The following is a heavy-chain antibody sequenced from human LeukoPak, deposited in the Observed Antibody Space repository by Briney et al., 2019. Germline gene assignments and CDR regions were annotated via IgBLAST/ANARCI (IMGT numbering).Heavy chain of an antibody. CDR1: GFTFNNYA. J-gene: IGHJ4*02. D-gene: IGHD3-22*01. Sequence: GGSLRLSCTASGFTFNNYAMTWVRQAPGKGLEWVSAITGSGAYTNYADSVKGRFTISRDNSKNTIYLQMNSLRAEDTAIYYCAKRSSTSSGYFDFWGRGTLVTISS. V-gene: IGHV3-23*01. CDR3: AKRSSTSSGYFDF. CDR2: ITGSGAYT.